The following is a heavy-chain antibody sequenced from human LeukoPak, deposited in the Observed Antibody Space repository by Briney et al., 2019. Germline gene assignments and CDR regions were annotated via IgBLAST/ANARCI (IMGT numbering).Heavy chain of an antibody. CDR3: ARDPGYSSSWLNPHYYYYYMDV. Sequence: SQTLSLTCAISGDSVSSNSAAWNWIRQSPSRGLEWLGRTYYRSKWYNDYAVSVKSRITINPGTSKNQFSLQLNSVTPEDTAVYYCARDPGYSSSWLNPHYYYYYMDVWGKGTTVTVSS. J-gene: IGHJ6*03. CDR1: GDSVSSNSAA. V-gene: IGHV6-1*01. D-gene: IGHD6-13*01. CDR2: TYYRSKWYN.